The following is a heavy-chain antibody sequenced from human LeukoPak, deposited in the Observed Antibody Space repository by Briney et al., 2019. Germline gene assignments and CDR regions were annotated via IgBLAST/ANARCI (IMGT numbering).Heavy chain of an antibody. CDR1: GGSISSGGYY. J-gene: IGHJ4*02. D-gene: IGHD2-2*01. V-gene: IGHV4-39*07. Sequence: SETLSLTCTVSGGSISSGGYYWSWIRQPPGKGLEWIGEISHSGSTNYNPSLKSRVTISVDTSKNQFSLKLSSVTAADTAVYYCARGPLDPIVVVPAATPTPAFDYWGQGTLVTVSS. CDR2: ISHSGST. CDR3: ARGPLDPIVVVPAATPTPAFDY.